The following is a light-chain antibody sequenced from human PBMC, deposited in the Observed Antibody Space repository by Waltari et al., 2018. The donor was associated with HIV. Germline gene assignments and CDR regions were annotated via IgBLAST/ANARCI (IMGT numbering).Light chain of an antibody. CDR2: EVT. Sequence: QSDLTQSASVSGSPGQSITISCTGTSSDVGAYTLVSWYQQQPGEVPKLLIYEVTKRPSVVSTLCCGPKAGNTASLTSAGLQAEEEAEYYCCSYAGSGLVFGGGTKLTVL. CDR3: CSYAGSGLV. CDR1: SSDVGAYTL. J-gene: IGLJ3*02. V-gene: IGLV2-23*02.